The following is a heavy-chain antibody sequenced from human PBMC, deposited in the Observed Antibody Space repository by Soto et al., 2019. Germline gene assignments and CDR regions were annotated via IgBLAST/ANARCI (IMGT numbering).Heavy chain of an antibody. V-gene: IGHV4-4*02. J-gene: IGHJ4*02. Sequence: QVQLQESGPRLVKPSGTLSLTCTVSGGSITNSNWWSWVRLPPAKGLEWIGDIYHAGSTKYNPSLERRVTMSVDTSNNPFALTLTSVTAADTAVYFCARGPPIVGNTTPLDSWGQGTLVTVS. CDR1: GGSITNSNW. CDR2: IYHAGST. D-gene: IGHD1-26*01. CDR3: ARGPPIVGNTTPLDS.